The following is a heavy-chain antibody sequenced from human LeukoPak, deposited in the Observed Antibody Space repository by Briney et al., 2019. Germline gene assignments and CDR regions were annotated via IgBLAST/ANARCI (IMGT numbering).Heavy chain of an antibody. V-gene: IGHV3-7*03. CDR1: GFTFSSYW. D-gene: IGHD4-23*01. Sequence: GGSLRLSCAASGFTFSSYWMSWVRQAPGKGLEWVANIKQDGSEKYYVDSVKGRFTISRDNAKNSLYLQMNSLRAEDTAVYYCARDVRRWHYFDYWAREPWSPSPQ. J-gene: IGHJ4*02. CDR2: IKQDGSEK. CDR3: ARDVRRWHYFDY.